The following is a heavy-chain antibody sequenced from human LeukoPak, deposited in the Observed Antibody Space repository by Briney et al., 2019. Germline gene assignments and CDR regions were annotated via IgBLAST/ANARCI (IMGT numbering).Heavy chain of an antibody. CDR3: AKFRGRLVYPGWSSYAMDV. D-gene: IGHD6-19*01. V-gene: IGHV3-23*01. CDR1: GFSFSSYA. J-gene: IGHJ6*02. CDR2: IGGSDAST. Sequence: GGSLRLSCAASGFSFSSYAMSWVRQAPGKGLEWVSGIGGSDASTKYADSVKGRFTISRDNSRSTLYLQMNSLRAEDTAVYYCAKFRGRLVYPGWSSYAMDVWGQGTTVTVSS.